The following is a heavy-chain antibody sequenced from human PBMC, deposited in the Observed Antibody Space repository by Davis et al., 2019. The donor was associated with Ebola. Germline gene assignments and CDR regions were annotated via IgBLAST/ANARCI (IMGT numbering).Heavy chain of an antibody. CDR2: INHSGSI. D-gene: IGHD2-15*01. CDR3: ARGPTGYCSGGSCYRPPGYNWFDP. CDR1: GGSFSGYY. V-gene: IGHV4-34*01. Sequence: MPSETLSLTCAVYGGSFSGYYWSWIRQPPGKGLEWIGEINHSGSINYNPSLKSRVTISVDTSKNQFSLKLSSVTAADTAVYYCARGPTGYCSGGSCYRPPGYNWFDPWGQGTLVIVSS. J-gene: IGHJ5*02.